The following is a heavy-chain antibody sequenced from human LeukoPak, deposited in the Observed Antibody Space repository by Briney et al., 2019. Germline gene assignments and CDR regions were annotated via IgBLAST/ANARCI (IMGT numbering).Heavy chain of an antibody. D-gene: IGHD6-19*01. CDR3: ARHAGAVAGEFDY. J-gene: IGHJ4*02. V-gene: IGHV4-59*08. CDR1: GGSISSYY. Sequence: SETLSLTCTVSGGSISSYYWSWIRQPPGKGLEWIGYIYYSGSTNYNPSLKSRVTISVDTSKNQFSLKLSSVTAADTAVYYCARHAGAVAGEFDYWGQGTLVTVSS. CDR2: IYYSGST.